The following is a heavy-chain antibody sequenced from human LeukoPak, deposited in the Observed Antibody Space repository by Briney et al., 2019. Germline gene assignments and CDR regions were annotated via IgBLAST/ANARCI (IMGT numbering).Heavy chain of an antibody. CDR3: AKGGAPEYFPRGRGFDY. D-gene: IGHD3-16*01. CDR1: GFTFSSYW. Sequence: PGGSLRLSCAASGFTFSSYWMHWVRQAPGKGLVWVSRINSDGSSTSYADSVKGRFTISRDNAKNTLYLQMNSLRAEDTAVYYCAKGGAPEYFPRGRGFDYWGQGTLVTVSS. J-gene: IGHJ4*02. CDR2: INSDGSST. V-gene: IGHV3-74*01.